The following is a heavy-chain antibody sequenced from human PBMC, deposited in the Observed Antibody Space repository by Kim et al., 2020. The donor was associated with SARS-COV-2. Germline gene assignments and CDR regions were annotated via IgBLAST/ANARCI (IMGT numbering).Heavy chain of an antibody. V-gene: IGHV3-9*01. CDR3: SQGQGGY. CDR2: ITGNSAGI. CDR1: GFTFGDYG. D-gene: IGHD3-16*01. J-gene: IGHJ4*02. Sequence: GGSLRLSCAASGFTFGDYGMHWVRQAPGKGLEWVSSITGNSAGIAYADSVKGRFTISRDNAKNSLYLQMNSLRVEDTALYYCSQGQGGYWGQGTLVTVSS.